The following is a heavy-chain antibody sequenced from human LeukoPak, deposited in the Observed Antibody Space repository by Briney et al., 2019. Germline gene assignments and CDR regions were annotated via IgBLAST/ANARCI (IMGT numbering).Heavy chain of an antibody. D-gene: IGHD6-19*01. CDR2: ISGGGGST. V-gene: IGHV3-23*01. CDR3: AKVPISSGWPNFDY. J-gene: IGHJ4*02. CDR1: GFTFSNYA. Sequence: GGTLRLSCAASGFTFSNYAMSWVRQAPGQGLEWVSAISGGGGSTYYADSVRGRFTVSRDNSRNTLYLQMNNLRAEDTAVYYCAKVPISSGWPNFDYWGQGTLVTVSS.